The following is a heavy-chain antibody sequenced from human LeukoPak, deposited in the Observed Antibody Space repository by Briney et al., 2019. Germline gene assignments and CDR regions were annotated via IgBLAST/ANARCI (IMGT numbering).Heavy chain of an antibody. V-gene: IGHV3-53*01. CDR2: IYSGGST. Sequence: GGSLRLSCAASGFTVSSNYMSWVRQAPGKGLEWVSVIYSGGSTYYADSVKGRFTISRDNSKNTLYLHMNSLRAEDTAVYYCAREGHGKEEDAFDIWGQGTMVTVSS. J-gene: IGHJ3*02. CDR3: AREGHGKEEDAFDI. D-gene: IGHD1-14*01. CDR1: GFTVSSNY.